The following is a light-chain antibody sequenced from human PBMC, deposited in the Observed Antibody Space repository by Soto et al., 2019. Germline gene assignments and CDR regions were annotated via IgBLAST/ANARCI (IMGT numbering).Light chain of an antibody. V-gene: IGLV2-14*03. Sequence: QSARTQPASVSGSPGQSITISCNGTSSDIGGYNYVSWYQQLPGKVPKLIIYDVSNRPSGVSDRFSGSKSGNAASLTISGLQAEYEADYYCSSYTSTSTLYVFGTGTKLTVL. CDR2: DVS. J-gene: IGLJ1*01. CDR3: SSYTSTSTLYV. CDR1: SSDIGGYNY.